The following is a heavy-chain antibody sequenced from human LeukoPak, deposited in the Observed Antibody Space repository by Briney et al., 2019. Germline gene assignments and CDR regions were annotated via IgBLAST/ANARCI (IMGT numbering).Heavy chain of an antibody. CDR3: ARVALNGAFDI. CDR2: INWNGGST. CDR1: GFTVSSNY. Sequence: GGSLRLSCAASGFTVSSNYMSWVRQAPGKGLEWVSGINWNGGSTGYADSVKGRFTISRDNAKNSLYLQMNSLRAEDTALYYCARVALNGAFDIWGQGTMVTASS. D-gene: IGHD2-8*01. J-gene: IGHJ3*02. V-gene: IGHV3-20*04.